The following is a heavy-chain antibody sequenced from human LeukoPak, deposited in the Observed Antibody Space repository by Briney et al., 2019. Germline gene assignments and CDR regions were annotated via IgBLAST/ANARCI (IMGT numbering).Heavy chain of an antibody. CDR1: GYSFATYW. CDR3: ARFLEEMAKDY. J-gene: IGHJ4*02. Sequence: GESLKISCKGSGYSFATYWIGWVRQMPGKGLEWMGIIYPGDSDTRYSPSFQGQVTISADKSISTAYLQWSSLKASDTAMYYCARFLEEMAKDYWGQGTLVTVSS. D-gene: IGHD5-24*01. CDR2: IYPGDSDT. V-gene: IGHV5-51*01.